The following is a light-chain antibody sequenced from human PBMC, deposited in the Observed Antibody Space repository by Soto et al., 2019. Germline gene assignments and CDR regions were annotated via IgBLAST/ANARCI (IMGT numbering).Light chain of an antibody. CDR1: QSVSTS. CDR2: AAS. J-gene: IGKJ4*01. CDR3: QQYDKWPLT. V-gene: IGKV3-15*01. Sequence: EIVMTQSPATLSVSPGERATLSCRASQSVSTSLAWYQQKPGQAPRLLIYAASTRAPGIPARFSGSGSGTEFTLTLSSLQSEDFAVYHCQQYDKWPLTFGGGTKVEIK.